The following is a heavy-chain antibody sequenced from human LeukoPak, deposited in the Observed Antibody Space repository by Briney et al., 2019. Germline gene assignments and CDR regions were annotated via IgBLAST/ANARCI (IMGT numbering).Heavy chain of an antibody. Sequence: SETLSLTCAVYGGSFSGYYWSWIRQPPGKGLEWIGEINHSGSTNYNPSLKSRVTISVDTSKNQFSLKLSSVTAADTAVYYCARAAVLEWSLDYYYYGMDVWGQGTTVTVSS. CDR3: ARAAVLEWSLDYYYYGMDV. CDR1: GGSFSGYY. J-gene: IGHJ6*02. CDR2: INHSGST. D-gene: IGHD3-3*01. V-gene: IGHV4-34*01.